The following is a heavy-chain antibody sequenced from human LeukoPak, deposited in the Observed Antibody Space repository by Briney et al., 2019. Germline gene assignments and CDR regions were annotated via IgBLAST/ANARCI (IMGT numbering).Heavy chain of an antibody. V-gene: IGHV3-30*02. CDR1: GFTFSSYG. Sequence: GGSLRLSCAASGFTFSSYGMHWVRQAPGKGLQWVAFIRYDGSNKYYADSVKGRFTISRDNSKNTLYLQMNSLRAEDTAVYYCAKDRTIFGVVNWFDPWGQGTLVTVSS. CDR2: IRYDGSNK. CDR3: AKDRTIFGVVNWFDP. J-gene: IGHJ5*02. D-gene: IGHD3-3*01.